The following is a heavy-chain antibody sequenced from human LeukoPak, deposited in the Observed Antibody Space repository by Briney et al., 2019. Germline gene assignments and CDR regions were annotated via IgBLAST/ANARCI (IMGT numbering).Heavy chain of an antibody. CDR1: GFPFSSYS. J-gene: IGHJ4*02. CDR3: VARGGWARFDY. V-gene: IGHV3-21*01. Sequence: GGSLRLSCAASGFPFSSYSMNWVRQAPGKGLEWVSSISSSSSYIYYADSVKGRFTISRDNAKNALYLQMNSLRGEDTAVYYCVARGGWARFDYWGQGTLVTVSS. CDR2: ISSSSSYI. D-gene: IGHD6-19*01.